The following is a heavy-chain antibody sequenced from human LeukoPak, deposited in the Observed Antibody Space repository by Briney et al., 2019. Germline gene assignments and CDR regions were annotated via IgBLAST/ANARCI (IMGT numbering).Heavy chain of an antibody. D-gene: IGHD6-13*01. CDR2: INPNSGGT. Sequence: VSVKVSCKASGYTFTDYYMHWVRQAPGQGLEWMGRINPNSGGTNYAQDFQGRVTMTKDTSISTAYMELSRLRSDDTAVYYCATLSDSSSDYWGQGTLVTVSS. J-gene: IGHJ4*02. CDR3: ATLSDSSSDY. CDR1: GYTFTDYY. V-gene: IGHV1-2*06.